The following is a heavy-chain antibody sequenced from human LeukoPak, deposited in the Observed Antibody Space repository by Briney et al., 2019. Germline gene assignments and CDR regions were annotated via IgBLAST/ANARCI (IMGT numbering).Heavy chain of an antibody. D-gene: IGHD5-24*01. CDR2: ISYDGSNK. Sequence: GRSLGLSCAASGFTFSSYAMHWVRQAPGKGLEWVAVISYDGSNKYYADSVKGRFTISRDNAKNSLYLQMNILRADDTAVYYCARNKRGDYWGQGTLVTVSS. V-gene: IGHV3-30-3*01. CDR3: ARNKRGDY. J-gene: IGHJ4*02. CDR1: GFTFSSYA.